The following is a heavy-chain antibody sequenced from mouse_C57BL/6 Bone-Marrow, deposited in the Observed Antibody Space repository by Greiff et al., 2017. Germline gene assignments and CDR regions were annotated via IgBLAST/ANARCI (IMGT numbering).Heavy chain of an antibody. D-gene: IGHD1-2*01. V-gene: IGHV14-2*01. Sequence: VQLKESGAELVKPGASVKLSCTASGFNIKDYYMHWVKQRTEQGLEWIGRIDPEDGETKYAPKFPGKATITADTSSNTAYLQLSILTSEDTAVYYCARNYYGYADYWGQGTTLTVSS. CDR3: ARNYYGYADY. CDR2: IDPEDGET. J-gene: IGHJ2*01. CDR1: GFNIKDYY.